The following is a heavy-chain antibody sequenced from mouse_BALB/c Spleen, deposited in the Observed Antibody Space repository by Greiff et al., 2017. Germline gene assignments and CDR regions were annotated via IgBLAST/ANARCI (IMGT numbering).Heavy chain of an antibody. CDR3: ARQYYGSSLNWYFDV. CDR1: GFAFSSYD. D-gene: IGHD1-1*01. CDR2: ISSGGGST. V-gene: IGHV5-12-1*01. Sequence: EVQLVESGGGLVKPGGSLKLSCAASGFAFSSYDMSWVRQTPEKRLEWVAYISSGGGSTYYPDTVKGRFTISRDNAKNTLYLQMSSLKSEDTAMYYCARQYYGSSLNWYFDVWGAGTTVTVSS. J-gene: IGHJ1*01.